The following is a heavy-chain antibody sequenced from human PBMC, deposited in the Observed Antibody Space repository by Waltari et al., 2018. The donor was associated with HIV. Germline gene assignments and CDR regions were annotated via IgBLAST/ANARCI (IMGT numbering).Heavy chain of an antibody. Sequence: IQPGGSLRLSCAASGFTVSSNYMSWVRQAPGKGLEWVSVIYSGGSTYYADSVKGRFTISRDNSKNTLYLQMNSLRAEDTAVYYCARAMIVVAYDAFDIWGQGTMVTVSS. CDR1: GFTVSSNY. D-gene: IGHD3-22*01. J-gene: IGHJ3*02. CDR2: IYSGGST. V-gene: IGHV3-53*01. CDR3: ARAMIVVAYDAFDI.